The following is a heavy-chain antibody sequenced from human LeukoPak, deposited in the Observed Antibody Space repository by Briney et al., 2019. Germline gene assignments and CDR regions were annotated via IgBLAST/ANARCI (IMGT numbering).Heavy chain of an antibody. CDR2: ISSSGRTI. Sequence: PGGSLTLSCAASGFTFNNYQMNWVRQAQGKGLECISYISSSGRTIYYADSLNGRFTVSTDNATNSLYLRMNNLTTEDTAVYYCARGEYYFDYWGQGTLVTVSS. V-gene: IGHV3-48*03. CDR1: GFTFNNYQ. CDR3: ARGEYYFDY. J-gene: IGHJ4*02.